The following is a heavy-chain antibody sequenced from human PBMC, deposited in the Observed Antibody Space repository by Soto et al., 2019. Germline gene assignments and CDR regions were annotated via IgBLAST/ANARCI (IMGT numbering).Heavy chain of an antibody. CDR1: GGTFSSYA. V-gene: IGHV1-69*13. J-gene: IGHJ6*02. CDR3: ARDIPIFGVVIDYYYGMDV. CDR2: IIPIFGTA. D-gene: IGHD3-3*01. Sequence: ASVKVSCKASGGTFSSYAISWVRQAPGQGLEWMGGIIPIFGTANYAQKFQGRVTITADESTSTAYMELSSLRSEDTAVYYCARDIPIFGVVIDYYYGMDVWGQGTTVTVSS.